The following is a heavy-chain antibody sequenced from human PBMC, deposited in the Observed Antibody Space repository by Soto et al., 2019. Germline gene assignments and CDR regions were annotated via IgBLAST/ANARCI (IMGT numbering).Heavy chain of an antibody. CDR1: GFTFSSYA. V-gene: IGHV3-23*01. CDR3: AKDIVGATRVYYYGMDV. J-gene: IGHJ6*02. Sequence: GGSLRLSCAASGFTFSSYAMSWVRQAPGKGLEWVSAISGSGGSTYYADSVKGRFTISRDNSKNTLYLQMNSLRAEDTAVYYCAKDIVGATRVYYYGMDVWGQGTTVNVS. D-gene: IGHD1-26*01. CDR2: ISGSGGST.